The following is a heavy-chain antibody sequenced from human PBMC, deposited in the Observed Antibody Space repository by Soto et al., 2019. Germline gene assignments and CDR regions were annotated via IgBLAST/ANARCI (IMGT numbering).Heavy chain of an antibody. J-gene: IGHJ4*02. V-gene: IGHV5-10-1*01. CDR3: ARLQAAAGDNDLTFDY. Sequence: GASLKISCQASGYSFTTYWISWVRQMPGKGLECMGRIDPTDSYTDYGPSFEGHVTMSVDRSINTAYLEWSSLKASDSAMYYCARLQAAAGDNDLTFDYWGQGTLVTVSS. D-gene: IGHD6-13*01. CDR2: IDPTDSYT. CDR1: GYSFTTYW.